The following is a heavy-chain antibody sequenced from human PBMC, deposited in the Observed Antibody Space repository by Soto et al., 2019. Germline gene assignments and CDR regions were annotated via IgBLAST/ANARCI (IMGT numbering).Heavy chain of an antibody. D-gene: IGHD4-17*01. CDR2: IIPIFGTA. Sequence: VPVSWTAAGGSFSSYAISWVRQAPGKVLEWMGGIIPIFGTANYAQKFQGRVTITADESTSTAYMELSSLRSEDTAVYYCARDGSVRTTVTSNYYYYYGMDVWGQGTTVTVSS. CDR3: ARDGSVRTTVTSNYYYYYGMDV. V-gene: IGHV1-69*13. J-gene: IGHJ6*02. CDR1: GGSFSSYA.